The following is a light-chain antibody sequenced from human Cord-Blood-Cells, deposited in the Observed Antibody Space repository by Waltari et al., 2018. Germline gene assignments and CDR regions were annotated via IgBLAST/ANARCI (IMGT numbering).Light chain of an antibody. Sequence: DIQMTESPSPLSASVGDSVTITCRASNSISSWFAWYQPKPGKAPKLLIYKASSLESGVPSRFSGSGSGTEFTLTISSLQPDDFATYYCQQYNSYSTFGQGTKVEIK. J-gene: IGKJ1*01. CDR1: NSISSW. V-gene: IGKV1-5*03. CDR3: QQYNSYST. CDR2: KAS.